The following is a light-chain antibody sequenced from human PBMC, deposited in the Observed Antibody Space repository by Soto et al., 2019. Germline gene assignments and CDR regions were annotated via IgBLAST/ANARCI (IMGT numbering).Light chain of an antibody. Sequence: EIVLTQSPGTLSLSPGERATLSCRASQSGGSSYLAWYQQKPGQAPRLLIYGASSRATGIPDRFSGSGSGTDFTLTISRLEPEDFAVYYCQQYGSSPLYTFGQGTKLEIK. J-gene: IGKJ2*01. CDR2: GAS. CDR3: QQYGSSPLYT. V-gene: IGKV3-20*01. CDR1: QSGGSSY.